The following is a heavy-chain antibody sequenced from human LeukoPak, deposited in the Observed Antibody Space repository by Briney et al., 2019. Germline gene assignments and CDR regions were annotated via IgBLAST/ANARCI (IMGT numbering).Heavy chain of an antibody. J-gene: IGHJ4*02. Sequence: ASVKVSFKASGYTFTSYGISWVRQAPGQGREWMGWISVYNGNTNYAQKLQGIVTMTTDTSTSPRYMELRSLRTDDTAVYYCARHYSGSYYVYFDYWGQGTLVTVSS. CDR1: GYTFTSYG. V-gene: IGHV1-18*01. D-gene: IGHD1-26*01. CDR3: ARHYSGSYYVYFDY. CDR2: ISVYNGNT.